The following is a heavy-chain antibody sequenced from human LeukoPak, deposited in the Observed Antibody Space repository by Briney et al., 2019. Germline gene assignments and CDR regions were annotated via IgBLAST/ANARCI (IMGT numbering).Heavy chain of an antibody. V-gene: IGHV4-39*01. Sequence: SETLSLTCTVSGGSISSGGYYWSWIRQHPGKGLEWIGSIYYSGSTYYNPSLKSRVTISVDTSKNQFSLKLSSVTAADTAVYYCARHSSGRKGFDYWGQGTLVTVSS. CDR1: GGSISSGGYY. D-gene: IGHD1-26*01. J-gene: IGHJ4*02. CDR2: IYYSGST. CDR3: ARHSSGRKGFDY.